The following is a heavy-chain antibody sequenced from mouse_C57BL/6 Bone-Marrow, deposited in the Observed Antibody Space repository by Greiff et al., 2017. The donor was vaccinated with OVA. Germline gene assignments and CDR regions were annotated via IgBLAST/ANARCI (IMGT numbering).Heavy chain of an antibody. V-gene: IGHV1-22*01. J-gene: IGHJ2*01. Sequence: EVQLLQSGPELVKPGASVKMSCKASGYTFTDYNMHWVKQSHGKSLEWLGYINTNNGGTSYNQKVKGKATLTVNKSSSTAYMELRSLTSEDSAVYYSAKDCYYLHYWGQGTTLTVSS. CDR3: AKDCYYLHY. CDR1: GYTFTDYN. CDR2: INTNNGGT.